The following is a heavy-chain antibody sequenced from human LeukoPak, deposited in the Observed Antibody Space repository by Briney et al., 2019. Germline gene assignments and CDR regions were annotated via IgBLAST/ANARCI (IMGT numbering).Heavy chain of an antibody. V-gene: IGHV3-64*01. Sequence: GGSLRLSCAASGFTFTSYAVHWVRQAPGKGLEYVSAIGSDGRTTNYANSVKGRFTISRDNYKKTVYLQMGSLRVDDMGVYFCAIERAQYYPGAALKDAFDMWGQGTMVTVSS. D-gene: IGHD2-15*01. CDR3: AIERAQYYPGAALKDAFDM. CDR1: GFTFTSYA. J-gene: IGHJ3*02. CDR2: IGSDGRTT.